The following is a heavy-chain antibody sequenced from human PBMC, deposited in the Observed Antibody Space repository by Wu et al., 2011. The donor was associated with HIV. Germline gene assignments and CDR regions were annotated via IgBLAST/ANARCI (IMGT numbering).Heavy chain of an antibody. Sequence: QLVXSGPEVEEGLGPSVNGLLTRLFGYTFSNYDINWVRQAPGQGLEWMGWINPNSGGTNYAQKFQGRVTMTRDTSISTAYMELSRLRSDDTAVYYCARENLGYCSSTSCLGLSDYYMDVWGKGTTVTVSS. CDR2: INPNSGGT. V-gene: IGHV1-2*02. CDR3: ARENLGYCSSTSCLGLSDYYMDV. J-gene: IGHJ6*03. CDR1: GYTFSNYD. D-gene: IGHD2-2*01.